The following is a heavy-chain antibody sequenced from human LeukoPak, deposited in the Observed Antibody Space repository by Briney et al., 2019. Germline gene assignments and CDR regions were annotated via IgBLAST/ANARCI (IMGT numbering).Heavy chain of an antibody. CDR2: VSGSGGST. V-gene: IGHV3-23*01. Sequence: GGSLRLSCAASGFTFSSYAMSWVRQAPGKGLEWVSGVSGSGGSTYYADSVKGRFTISRDNSKNTVYLQMNTLRAEDTAVYHCAKSMGGWYAFDIWGQGTMVTVSS. D-gene: IGHD2-15*01. CDR3: AKSMGGWYAFDI. J-gene: IGHJ3*02. CDR1: GFTFSSYA.